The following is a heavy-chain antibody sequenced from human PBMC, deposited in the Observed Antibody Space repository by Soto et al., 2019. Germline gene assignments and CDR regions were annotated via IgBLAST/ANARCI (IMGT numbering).Heavy chain of an antibody. D-gene: IGHD6-19*01. CDR2: ISRSSSTI. Sequence: GGSLRLSCAASGFTFSNYNMNWVRQAPGKGLEWVSYISRSSSTIYYADSVKGRFTISRDNAKTSLYLQMDSLRNEDTAVYYCARFFGSGFDYWGQGTLVTVSS. J-gene: IGHJ4*02. V-gene: IGHV3-48*02. CDR3: ARFFGSGFDY. CDR1: GFTFSNYN.